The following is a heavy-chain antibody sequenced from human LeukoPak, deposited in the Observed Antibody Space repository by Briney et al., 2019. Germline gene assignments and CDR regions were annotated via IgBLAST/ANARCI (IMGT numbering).Heavy chain of an antibody. D-gene: IGHD6-13*01. CDR3: ARLRIAAAEDYFDY. J-gene: IGHJ4*02. CDR2: IYYSGST. V-gene: IGHV4-59*08. Sequence: SETLSLTCTVSGGSISGYYWSWIRQPPGKGLEWIGYIYYSGSTNYNPSLKSRVTISVDTSKNQFSLKLSSVTAADTAVYYCARLRIAAAEDYFDYWGQGTLVTVSS. CDR1: GGSISGYY.